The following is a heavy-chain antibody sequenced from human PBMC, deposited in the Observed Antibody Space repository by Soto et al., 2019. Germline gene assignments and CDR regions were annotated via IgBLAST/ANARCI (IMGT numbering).Heavy chain of an antibody. V-gene: IGHV4-34*01. D-gene: IGHD3-16*01. J-gene: IGHJ5*02. CDR1: GGFLSESY. CDR2: INHVGGT. CDR3: VRIRYQLPSSVLWLDP. Sequence: NPSETLSLTCGGYGGFLSESYWTWIRQPPGKGLEWIGEINHVGGTNYNPSLKSRVTMSVDTSQNQFSLRLISVTAADTAMYFCVRIRYQLPSSVLWLDPWGQGTPVTVSS.